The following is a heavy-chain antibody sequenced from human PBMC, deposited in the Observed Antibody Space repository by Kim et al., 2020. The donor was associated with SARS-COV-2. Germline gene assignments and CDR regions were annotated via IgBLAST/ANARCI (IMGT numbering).Heavy chain of an antibody. J-gene: IGHJ3*02. V-gene: IGHV3-30*18. CDR1: GFTFNSYG. CDR2: ISYDGSDA. D-gene: IGHD3-16*02. Sequence: GGSLRLSCVASGFTFNSYGMHWVRQAPGKGLEWVAVISYDGSDAKFANSVKGRFSVSRDNSKNTLYLQMNSLSADDTAVNYCAKAKYIWGLYRHSFDIWGQGTMVIVSS. CDR3: AKAKYIWGLYRHSFDI.